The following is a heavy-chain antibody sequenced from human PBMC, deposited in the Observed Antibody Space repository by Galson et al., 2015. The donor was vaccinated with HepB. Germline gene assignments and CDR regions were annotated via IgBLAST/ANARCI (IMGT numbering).Heavy chain of an antibody. V-gene: IGHV1-18*01. CDR3: ARAGYGSSWSAFDI. Sequence: SVKVSCKASGYTFTSYGISWVRQAPGQGLEWMGWIRAYNGNTNYAQKLQGRVTMTTDTSTSTAYMELRSLRSDDTAVYYCARAGYGSSWSAFDIWGQGTMVTVSS. CDR2: IRAYNGNT. D-gene: IGHD6-13*01. J-gene: IGHJ3*02. CDR1: GYTFTSYG.